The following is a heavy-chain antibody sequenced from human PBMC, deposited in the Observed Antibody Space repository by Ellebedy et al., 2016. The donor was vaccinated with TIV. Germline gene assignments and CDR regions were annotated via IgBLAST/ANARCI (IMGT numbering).Heavy chain of an antibody. Sequence: MPSETLSLTCTVSGGSISTYYWSWIRQPPGKGLEWIGYISYSGSTKYNPALKSRVTMSVDTSKKQFSLNLNSVTSADTAVYYCATSYDSSGYYDDDAFDIWGQGTMVTVSS. J-gene: IGHJ3*02. CDR2: ISYSGST. D-gene: IGHD3-22*01. V-gene: IGHV4-59*01. CDR1: GGSISTYY. CDR3: ATSYDSSGYYDDDAFDI.